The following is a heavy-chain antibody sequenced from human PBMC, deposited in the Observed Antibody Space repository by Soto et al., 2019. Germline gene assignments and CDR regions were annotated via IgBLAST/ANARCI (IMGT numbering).Heavy chain of an antibody. CDR2: IYYSGIT. Sequence: SETLSLTCTVSDDSISSYYWSWIRQPPGKGLEWIGYIYYSGITNYNPSLKSRVTISVGTSQNQFSLKLSSVTAADTAVYYCARSDYGDPGFDYWGQGTLVTVSS. J-gene: IGHJ4*02. V-gene: IGHV4-59*08. CDR1: DDSISSYY. D-gene: IGHD4-17*01. CDR3: ARSDYGDPGFDY.